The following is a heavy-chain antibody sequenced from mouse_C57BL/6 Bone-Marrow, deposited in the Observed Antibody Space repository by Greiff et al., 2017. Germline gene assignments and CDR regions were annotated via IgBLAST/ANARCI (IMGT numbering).Heavy chain of an antibody. CDR1: GYTFTNYW. CDR3: ARLGGPYFDY. CDR2: IYPGGGYT. Sequence: VQLKQSGAELVRPGTSVKMSCKASGYTFTNYWIGWAKQRPGHGLEWIGDIYPGGGYTNYNEKFKGKATLTADKSSSTAYMQFSSLTSEDSAIYYCARLGGPYFDYWGQGTTLTVSS. V-gene: IGHV1-63*01. J-gene: IGHJ2*01.